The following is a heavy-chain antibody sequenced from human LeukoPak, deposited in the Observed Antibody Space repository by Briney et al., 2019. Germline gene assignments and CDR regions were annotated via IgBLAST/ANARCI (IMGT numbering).Heavy chain of an antibody. CDR3: ARHWSGYEYYFDY. CDR1: GASISTCY. Sequence: SETLSLTCTVSGASISTCYWSWIRQPPGKGLEWIGYILYSGSTNYNPSLKSRVTISVDTSKKQFSLKVSSVTAADTAVYYCARHWSGYEYYFDYWGQGTLVTVSS. CDR2: ILYSGST. D-gene: IGHD5-12*01. V-gene: IGHV4-59*08. J-gene: IGHJ4*02.